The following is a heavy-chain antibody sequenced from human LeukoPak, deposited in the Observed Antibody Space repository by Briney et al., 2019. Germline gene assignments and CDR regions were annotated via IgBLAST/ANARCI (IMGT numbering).Heavy chain of an antibody. CDR3: ARDSPIYCSGGSCYSLDY. V-gene: IGHV1-2*02. Sequence: GASVKVSCKASGYTFTGYYMHWVRQAPGQGLEWMGWINPNSGGTNYAQKFQGRVTMTRDTSIGTAYMELSRLRSDDTAVYYCARDSPIYCSGGSCYSLDYWGQGTLVTVSS. D-gene: IGHD2-15*01. J-gene: IGHJ4*02. CDR2: INPNSGGT. CDR1: GYTFTGYY.